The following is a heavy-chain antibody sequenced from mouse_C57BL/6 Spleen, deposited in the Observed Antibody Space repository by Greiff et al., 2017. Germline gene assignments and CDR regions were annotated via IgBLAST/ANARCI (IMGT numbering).Heavy chain of an antibody. V-gene: IGHV5-17*01. CDR1: GFTFSDYG. Sequence: EVQRVESGGGLVKPGGSLKLSCAASGFTFSDYGMHWVRQAPEQGLEWVAYISSGSSTIYYADTVKGRFTISRDNAKNTLFLQMTSLRSEDTAMYYCASEEGGAMDYWGQGTSVTVSS. CDR2: ISSGSSTI. J-gene: IGHJ4*01. CDR3: ASEEGGAMDY.